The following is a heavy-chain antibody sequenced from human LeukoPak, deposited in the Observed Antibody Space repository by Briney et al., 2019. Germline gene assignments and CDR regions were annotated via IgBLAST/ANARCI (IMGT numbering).Heavy chain of an antibody. CDR2: ISPDGSTT. J-gene: IGHJ3*02. CDR1: GFTFSRYW. Sequence: GGSLRLSCAASGFTFSRYWMHWVRQAPGKGLMWVSRISPDGSTTLYADSVKGRFTISRDNAKNTLYLQMNSLRAEDTAVYYCARIAWGTFDIWGQGTMVTVSS. D-gene: IGHD1-26*01. CDR3: ARIAWGTFDI. V-gene: IGHV3-74*03.